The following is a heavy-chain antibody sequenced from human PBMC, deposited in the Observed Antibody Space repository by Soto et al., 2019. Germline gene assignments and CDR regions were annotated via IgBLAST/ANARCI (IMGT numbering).Heavy chain of an antibody. J-gene: IGHJ4*02. CDR2: IYYSGST. V-gene: IGHV4-31*03. D-gene: IGHD4-17*01. Sequence: SETLSLTCTVSGGSISSGGYYWSWIRQHPGKGLEWIGYIYYSGSTYYNPSLKSRVTISVDTSKNQFSLKLSSVTAADTAVYYCARDRYGDYDSGLDYWGQGTLVTVSS. CDR3: ARDRYGDYDSGLDY. CDR1: GGSISSGGYY.